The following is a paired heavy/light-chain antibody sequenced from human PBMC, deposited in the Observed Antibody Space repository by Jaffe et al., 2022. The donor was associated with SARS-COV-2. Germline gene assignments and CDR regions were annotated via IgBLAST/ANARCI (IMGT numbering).Heavy chain of an antibody. CDR1: GFSLSTSGVG. Sequence: QITLKESGPTLVKPTQTLTLTCTFSGFSLSTSGVGVGWIRQPPGKALEWLALIYWNDDKRYSPSLKSRLTITKDTSKNQVVLTMTNMDPVDTATYYCAHTPTQVYYDFWSGYYRANYYYYYGMDVWGQGTTVTVSS. CDR2: IYWNDDK. J-gene: IGHJ6*02. CDR3: AHTPTQVYYDFWSGYYRANYYYYYGMDV. D-gene: IGHD3-3*01. V-gene: IGHV2-5*01.
Light chain of an antibody. Sequence: DIQMTQSPSTLSASVGDRVTITCRASQSISSWLAWYQQKPGKAPKLLIYKASSLESGVPSRFSGSGSGTEFTLTISSLQPDDFATYYCQQYNSYSDTFGQGTKLEIK. CDR3: QQYNSYSDT. CDR1: QSISSW. V-gene: IGKV1-5*03. CDR2: KAS. J-gene: IGKJ2*01.